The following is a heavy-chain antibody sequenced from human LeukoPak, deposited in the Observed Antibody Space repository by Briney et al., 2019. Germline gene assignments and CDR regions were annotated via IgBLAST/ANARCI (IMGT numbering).Heavy chain of an antibody. CDR2: IKQDGSEK. D-gene: IGHD2-21*01. V-gene: IGHV3-7*04. J-gene: IGHJ4*02. CDR3: ARKAYDSDCFDF. CDR1: GITLSTYW. Sequence: PGGSLRLSCAASGITLSTYWMSWVRQAPGKGLEWVANIKQDGSEKNYVDSVKGRFTISRDNAKNSLYMQMNNLRDEDTAVYYCARKAYDSDCFDFWGQGTLVTVSS.